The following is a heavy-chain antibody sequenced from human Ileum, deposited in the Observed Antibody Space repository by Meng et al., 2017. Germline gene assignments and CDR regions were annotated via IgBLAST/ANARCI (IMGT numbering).Heavy chain of an antibody. CDR2: LGAHDGDT. CDR3: ARGTPGRSYSDY. CDR1: DYTFTGYG. J-gene: IGHJ4*02. Sequence: QVQPVQSGPEVKKPGASVKVSCKASDYTFTGYGVSWVRQAPGQGLEWMEWLGAHDGDTSHAPKFQGRVTVSADRPTATAYMELRSLRSDDTAVYYCARGTPGRSYSDYWGQGTLVTVS. D-gene: IGHD3-10*01. V-gene: IGHV1-18*01.